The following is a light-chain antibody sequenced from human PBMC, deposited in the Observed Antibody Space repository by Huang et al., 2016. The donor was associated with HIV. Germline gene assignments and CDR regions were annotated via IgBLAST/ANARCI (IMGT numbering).Light chain of an antibody. CDR2: CAS. V-gene: IGKV1-6*01. CDR3: LQDHIYPWT. CDR1: QDIGND. Sequence: AIQMTQSPVSLSASVGDRVTITCRASQDIGNDLGWYQQRLVKAPKLLVSCASHLQRGVPSRFAGSGSATQFSLTISGLQFEDFATYYCLQDHIYPWTFGQGTKVEI. J-gene: IGKJ1*01.